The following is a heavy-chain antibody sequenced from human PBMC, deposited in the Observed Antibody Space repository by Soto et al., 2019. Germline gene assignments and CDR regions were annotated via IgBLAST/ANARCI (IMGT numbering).Heavy chain of an antibody. CDR1: GGSIISSGYY. J-gene: IGHJ4*02. CDR3: ARHGSRDVAATLGDFDF. V-gene: IGHV4-39*01. D-gene: IGHD2-15*01. Sequence: SETLSLTCTVSGGSIISSGYYWAWIRQPPGKGLEWIGSIYYSGSPSYYSPSFQSRVTISVDTSKNQFSLKLSSVTAADTAVYYCARHGSRDVAATLGDFDFWSPGILVT. CDR2: IYYSGSPS.